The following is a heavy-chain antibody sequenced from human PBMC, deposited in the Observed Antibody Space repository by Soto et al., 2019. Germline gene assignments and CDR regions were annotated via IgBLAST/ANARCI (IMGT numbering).Heavy chain of an antibody. V-gene: IGHV1-8*01. D-gene: IGHD6-13*01. CDR2: MNPNSGNT. CDR3: ARKLAAAGPQQSYCYYGMDV. J-gene: IGHJ6*02. CDR1: GYTFTSYD. Sequence: QVQLVQSGAEVKKPGASVKVSCKASGYTFTSYDINWVRQATGQGLEWMGWMNPNSGNTGYAQKFQGRGTMTRNTSISTAYMEVSSLRSEDTAVYYCARKLAAAGPQQSYCYYGMDVWVQGTTGPVSS.